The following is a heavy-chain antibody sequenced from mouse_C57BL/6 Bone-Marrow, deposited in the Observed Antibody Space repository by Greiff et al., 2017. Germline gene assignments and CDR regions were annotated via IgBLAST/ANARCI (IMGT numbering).Heavy chain of an antibody. J-gene: IGHJ1*03. CDR1: GYTFTSYG. CDR2: IYPRSGNT. Sequence: VQLQQSGAELARPGASVKLSCKASGYTFTSYGISWVKQRTGQGLEWIGEIYPRSGNTYYNEKFKGKATLTADKSSSTAYMELRSLTSEDSAVYFCARRWYIDVWGTGTTVTVSA. CDR3: ARRWYIDV. V-gene: IGHV1-81*01.